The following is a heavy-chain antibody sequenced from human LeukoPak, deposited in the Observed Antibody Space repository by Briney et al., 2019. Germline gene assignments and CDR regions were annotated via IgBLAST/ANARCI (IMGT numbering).Heavy chain of an antibody. CDR1: GYTFTSYD. D-gene: IGHD3-10*01. CDR2: MNPNSGNT. V-gene: IGHV1-8*01. J-gene: IGHJ6*03. CDR3: AIRYGSGEKYYYYYYMDV. Sequence: ASVKVSCKASGYTFTSYDINWVRQATGQGLEWMGWMNPNSGNTGYAQKFQGRVTMTRNTSISTAYMELSSRRSEDTAVYYCAIRYGSGEKYYYYYYMDVWGKGTTVTVSS.